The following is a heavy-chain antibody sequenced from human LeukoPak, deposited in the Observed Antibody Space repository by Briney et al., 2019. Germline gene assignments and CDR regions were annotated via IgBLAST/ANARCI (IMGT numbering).Heavy chain of an antibody. J-gene: IGHJ5*02. Sequence: SVKVSCKASGGTFSSYSISWVRQAPGQGLEWMGGIIPIFGTANYAQKFQGRVTITTDESTSTAYMELSSLRSEDTAVYYCAREEVTTDWFDPWGQGTLVTVSS. CDR1: GGTFSSYS. CDR2: IIPIFGTA. CDR3: AREEVTTDWFDP. D-gene: IGHD4-17*01. V-gene: IGHV1-69*05.